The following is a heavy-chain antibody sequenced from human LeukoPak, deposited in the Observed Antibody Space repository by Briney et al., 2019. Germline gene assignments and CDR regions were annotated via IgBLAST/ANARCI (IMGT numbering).Heavy chain of an antibody. Sequence: GGSLRLSCAASGFTFSTYGMSWVRQAPGKGLEWVSAISGSSDATFYADSVKGRFTVSRDNSKNTLCLQMNSLRAEDTAVYFCAKDMVRGYYFDCWGQGTLITVSS. CDR2: ISGSSDAT. CDR3: AKDMVRGYYFDC. V-gene: IGHV3-23*01. D-gene: IGHD3-10*01. CDR1: GFTFSTYG. J-gene: IGHJ4*02.